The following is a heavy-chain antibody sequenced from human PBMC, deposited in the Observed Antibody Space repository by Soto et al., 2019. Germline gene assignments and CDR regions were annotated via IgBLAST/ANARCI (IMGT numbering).Heavy chain of an antibody. Sequence: QVQLVQSGAEVKEPGSSVRVSCKASGGTFDNFIMNWVRQTPGRGLEWMGGIVPMLGTPTYAEKFKGRVTISATGSTSTMDMEVTSLRSEDTAIYYCARNGTYSSSLSQYSGMDVWGQGNTVTVSS. CDR2: IVPMLGTP. D-gene: IGHD1-26*01. CDR3: ARNGTYSSSLSQYSGMDV. CDR1: GGTFDNFI. J-gene: IGHJ6*02. V-gene: IGHV1-69*01.